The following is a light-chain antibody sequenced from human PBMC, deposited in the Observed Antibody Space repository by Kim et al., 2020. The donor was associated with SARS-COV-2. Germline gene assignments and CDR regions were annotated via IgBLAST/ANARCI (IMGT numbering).Light chain of an antibody. V-gene: IGLV3-19*01. CDR1: SLRSYY. Sequence: SSELTQDPAVSVALGQTVRITCQGDSLRSYYATWYQQKPGQAPVLVIYGKNNRPSGIPDRFSGSSSRNTASLTITGARAEDEADYYCNSRDSSGNHWVFGGGTQLTVL. CDR3: NSRDSSGNHWV. CDR2: GKN. J-gene: IGLJ3*02.